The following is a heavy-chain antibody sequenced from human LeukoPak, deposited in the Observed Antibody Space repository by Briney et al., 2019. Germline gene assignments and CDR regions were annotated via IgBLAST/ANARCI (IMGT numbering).Heavy chain of an antibody. D-gene: IGHD3-16*02. V-gene: IGHV4-61*02. CDR2: IYTSGST. J-gene: IGHJ3*02. CDR1: GGSINSGGYY. Sequence: PSETLSLTCTVSGGSINSGGYYWSWIRQPAGKGLEWIGRIYTSGSTNYNPSLKSRVTISVDTSKNQFSLKLSSVTAADTAVYYCARDGDYVWGSYRYPDAFDIWGQGTMVTVSS. CDR3: ARDGDYVWGSYRYPDAFDI.